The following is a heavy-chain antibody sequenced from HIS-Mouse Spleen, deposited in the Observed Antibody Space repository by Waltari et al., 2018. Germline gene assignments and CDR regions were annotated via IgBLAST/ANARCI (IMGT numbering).Heavy chain of an antibody. V-gene: IGHV4-39*07. Sequence: QLQLQESGPGLVKPSETLSLTCTVSGGSSSSSSYYWGWIRQPPGKGLEWIWSIYYSGSTYYNPSLKSRVTISVDTSKNQFSLKLSSVTAADTAVYYCAREIPYSSSWYDWYFDLWGRGTLVTVSS. CDR2: IYYSGST. CDR3: AREIPYSSSWYDWYFDL. CDR1: GGSSSSSSYY. J-gene: IGHJ2*01. D-gene: IGHD6-13*01.